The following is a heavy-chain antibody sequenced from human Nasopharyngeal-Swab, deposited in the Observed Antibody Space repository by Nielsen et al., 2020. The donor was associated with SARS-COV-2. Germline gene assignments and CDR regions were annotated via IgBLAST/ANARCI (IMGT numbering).Heavy chain of an antibody. CDR3: ARAGTIFGVVIIHFDY. J-gene: IGHJ4*02. D-gene: IGHD3-3*01. V-gene: IGHV4-59*12. CDR2: IYYSGST. Sequence: ESLKISCTVSGGSISSYYWSWIRQPPGKGLEWIGYIYYSGSTYYNPSLKSRVTISVDTSKNQFSLKLSSVTAADTAVYYCARAGTIFGVVIIHFDYWGQGTLVTVSS. CDR1: GGSISSYY.